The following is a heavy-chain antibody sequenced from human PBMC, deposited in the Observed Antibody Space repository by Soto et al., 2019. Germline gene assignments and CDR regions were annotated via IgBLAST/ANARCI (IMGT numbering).Heavy chain of an antibody. Sequence: SGPTLVNPTQTLTLTCTFSGFSLTTRGVGVGWIRQPPGKALEWLALIYWDDDEGYSPSLKSRLTITKDTSKNQVVLTMTNMDPVDTAVYYCARVPDYWGQGTLVTVSS. CDR2: IYWDDDE. V-gene: IGHV2-5*02. D-gene: IGHD2-2*01. CDR3: ARVPDY. CDR1: GFSLTTRGVG. J-gene: IGHJ4*02.